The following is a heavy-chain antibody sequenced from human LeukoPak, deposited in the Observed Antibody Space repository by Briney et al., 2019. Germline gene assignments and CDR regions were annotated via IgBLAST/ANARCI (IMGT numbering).Heavy chain of an antibody. CDR1: GYTFTSYD. D-gene: IGHD5-12*01. Sequence: ASVKVSCKASGYTFTSYDINWVRQATGQGLEWMGWMNPDSGNTHFAQKFQGRVTMTRNTSISTAYMELSSLRSEDTAVYYCASGVSGRLDYWGQGTLVTVSS. CDR3: ASGVSGRLDY. J-gene: IGHJ4*02. V-gene: IGHV1-8*01. CDR2: MNPDSGNT.